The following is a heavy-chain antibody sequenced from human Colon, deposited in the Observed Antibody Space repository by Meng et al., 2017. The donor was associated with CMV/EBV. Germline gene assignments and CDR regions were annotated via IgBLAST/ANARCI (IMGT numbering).Heavy chain of an antibody. V-gene: IGHV3-7*03. J-gene: IGHJ6*02. CDR1: GFMFNRFW. CDR3: AGETGLPNGMDV. D-gene: IGHD4-11*01. CDR2: IKEDGSEK. Sequence: GESLKISCAGSGFMFNRFWMNWVRQAPGKGLEWVASIKEDGSEKYYVESVKGRFTISRDNAKNTLFLQMNSLRAEDTAVYYCAGETGLPNGMDVWGQGTTVTVSS.